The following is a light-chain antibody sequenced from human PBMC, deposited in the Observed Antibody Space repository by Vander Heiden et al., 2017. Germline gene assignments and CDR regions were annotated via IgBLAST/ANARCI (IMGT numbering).Light chain of an antibody. Sequence: QSALTQPASVSGSPGQSITISCTGTSRDVGGYNYVSCDQQHPGKAPKLMIYDVSNRPSGVSNRFSGSKSGNTASLTISGLQAEDEADYYCSSYTSSSTRVFGGGTKLTVL. CDR3: SSYTSSSTRV. J-gene: IGLJ2*01. CDR2: DVS. CDR1: SRDVGGYNY. V-gene: IGLV2-14*01.